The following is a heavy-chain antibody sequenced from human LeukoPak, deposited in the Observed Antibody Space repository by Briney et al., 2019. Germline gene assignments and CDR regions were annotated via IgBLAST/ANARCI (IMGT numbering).Heavy chain of an antibody. Sequence: PGGSLRLSCAASGRTFSSYGMHWVRQAPGKGLEWVAFIRYDGSNKYYADSVKGRFTISRDNSKNTLYLQMNSLRAEDTAVYYCAREDGSGSYPGYYYGMDVWGQGTTVTVSS. J-gene: IGHJ6*02. V-gene: IGHV3-30*02. CDR3: AREDGSGSYPGYYYGMDV. CDR2: IRYDGSNK. D-gene: IGHD3-10*01. CDR1: GRTFSSYG.